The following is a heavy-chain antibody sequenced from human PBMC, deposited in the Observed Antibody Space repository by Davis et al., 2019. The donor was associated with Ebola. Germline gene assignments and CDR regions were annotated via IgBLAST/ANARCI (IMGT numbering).Heavy chain of an antibody. Sequence: PGGSLRLSCAGSGFTFRNYWMHWVRQAPGKGLVWVSNINTDGSGTTYADSVKGRFTISRDNSKNTLYLQMNSLRAEDTAVYYCARDSLYYYDSSGYYYDNWFDPWGQGTLVTVSS. CDR3: ARDSLYYYDSSGYYYDNWFDP. CDR2: INTDGSGT. V-gene: IGHV3-74*01. D-gene: IGHD3-22*01. CDR1: GFTFRNYW. J-gene: IGHJ5*02.